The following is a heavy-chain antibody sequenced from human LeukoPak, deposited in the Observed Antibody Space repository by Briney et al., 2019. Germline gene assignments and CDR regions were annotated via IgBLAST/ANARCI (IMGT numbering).Heavy chain of an antibody. CDR1: GGSISSYC. D-gene: IGHD3-22*01. CDR3: ARRDSSGLSSDWFDP. CDR2: IYYSGST. J-gene: IGHJ5*02. Sequence: SETLSLTCTVSGGSISSYCWSWIRQPPGKGLEWIGYIYYSGSTNYNPSLKSRVTISVDTSKNQFSLKLSSVTAADTAVYYCARRDSSGLSSDWFDPWGQGTLVTVSS. V-gene: IGHV4-59*01.